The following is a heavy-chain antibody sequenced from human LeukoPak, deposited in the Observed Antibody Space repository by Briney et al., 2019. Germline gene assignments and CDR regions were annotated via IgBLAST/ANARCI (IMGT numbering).Heavy chain of an antibody. Sequence: GGSLRLSCAASRFTFSSYSMNWVRQAPGKGLEWVSYISSSSSTIYYADSVKGRFTISRDNAKNSLYLQMNSLRAEDTAVYYCARFGSGRGSYYFGYWGQGTLVTVSS. CDR2: ISSSSSTI. CDR3: ARFGSGRGSYYFGY. V-gene: IGHV3-48*01. CDR1: RFTFSSYS. J-gene: IGHJ4*02. D-gene: IGHD1-26*01.